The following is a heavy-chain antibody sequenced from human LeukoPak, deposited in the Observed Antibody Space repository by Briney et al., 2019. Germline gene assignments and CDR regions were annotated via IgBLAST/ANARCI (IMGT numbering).Heavy chain of an antibody. V-gene: IGHV4-59*01. D-gene: IGHD3-3*01. J-gene: IGHJ4*02. CDR1: GGSISSYY. Sequence: SETLSLTCTVSGGSISSYYWSWIRQPPGKGLEWIGYIYYSGSTNYNPSLKSRVTISVDTSKNQFSLKLSSVTAADTAVYYCARGYNFWSGYSGYYFDYWGQGTLVTVSS. CDR2: IYYSGST. CDR3: ARGYNFWSGYSGYYFDY.